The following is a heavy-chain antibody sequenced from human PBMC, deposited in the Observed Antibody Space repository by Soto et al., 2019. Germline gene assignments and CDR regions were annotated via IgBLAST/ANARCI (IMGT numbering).Heavy chain of an antibody. CDR1: GDSINSDKYY. Sequence: QLQLQESGPGLVKSSETLSLTCSVSGDSINSDKYYWGWIRQPPGKGLEWIGSIYFRGHTYYTPSLQTRVTISRDKSKSQFSLQLNSVTAADSAVYFCARLEGLATISYHFDFWGQGALVTVSS. J-gene: IGHJ4*02. V-gene: IGHV4-39*01. CDR2: IYFRGHT. CDR3: ARLEGLATISYHFDF. D-gene: IGHD3-9*01.